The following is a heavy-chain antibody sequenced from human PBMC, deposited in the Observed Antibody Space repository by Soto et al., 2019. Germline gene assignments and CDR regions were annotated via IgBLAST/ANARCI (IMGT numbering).Heavy chain of an antibody. J-gene: IGHJ4*02. CDR3: AATYYDFWNGYSRFDY. Sequence: QMQLVQSGPEVRKPGTSVKVSCKASGFTFSSSAVQWVRQARGQRPEWMGWIVAGSGNTNYTQKFQERVTITRDVSTSTAYMELSSLRSEDTAVYYCAATYYDFWNGYSRFDYWGQGALVTVSS. V-gene: IGHV1-58*01. D-gene: IGHD3-3*01. CDR1: GFTFSSSA. CDR2: IVAGSGNT.